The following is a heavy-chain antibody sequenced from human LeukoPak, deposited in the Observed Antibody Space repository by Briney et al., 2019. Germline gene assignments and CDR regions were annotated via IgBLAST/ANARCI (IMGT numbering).Heavy chain of an antibody. Sequence: GGSLRLSCAASGLTFSGYDMHWVRQAPGKGPEWVAVMSYGGQNERYADSVKGRFTVSRDNPKNTVYLEMNSLRDEDTAVYYCASSGSYRFDYWGQGTLVTVSS. D-gene: IGHD1-26*01. CDR3: ASSGSYRFDY. CDR1: GLTFSGYD. CDR2: MSYGGQNE. J-gene: IGHJ4*02. V-gene: IGHV3-30*03.